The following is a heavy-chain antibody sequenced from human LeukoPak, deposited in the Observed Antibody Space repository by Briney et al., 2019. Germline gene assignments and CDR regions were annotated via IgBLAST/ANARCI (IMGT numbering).Heavy chain of an antibody. J-gene: IGHJ4*02. Sequence: SVKVSCKASGGTFSSYAISWVRQAPGQGLEWMGGIIPIFGTANYAQKSQGRVTITTDESTSTAYMELSSLRSEDTAVYYCARSPLGSGSYTFDYWGQGALVTVSS. CDR3: ARSPLGSGSYTFDY. CDR1: GGTFSSYA. CDR2: IIPIFGTA. V-gene: IGHV1-69*05. D-gene: IGHD3-10*02.